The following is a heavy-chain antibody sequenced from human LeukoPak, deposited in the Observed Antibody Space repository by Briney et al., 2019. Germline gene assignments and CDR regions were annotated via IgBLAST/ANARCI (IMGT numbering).Heavy chain of an antibody. Sequence: PGGSLRLSCAASGFTFTSYGMHWVRQAPGKGLEWVAFIRYDGSIKYYADSVKGRFTISRDNSKNTLSLQMKSLRAEDTAVYNCAKPRATVTPLDWWGQGTRVTVSS. CDR3: AKPRATVTPLDW. D-gene: IGHD4-11*01. V-gene: IGHV3-30*02. CDR2: IRYDGSIK. CDR1: GFTFTSYG. J-gene: IGHJ4*02.